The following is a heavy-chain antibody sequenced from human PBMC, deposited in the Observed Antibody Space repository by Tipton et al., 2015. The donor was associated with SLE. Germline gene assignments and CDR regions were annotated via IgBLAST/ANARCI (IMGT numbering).Heavy chain of an antibody. V-gene: IGHV4-59*01. Sequence: TLSLTCTVSGGSISSYYWSWIRQPPGKGLEWIGYIYYSGSTNYNPSIKSRVTISVDTSKNQFSLNLSSVTAADTAVYYCARASSSWPYWYFDLWGRGALVTVSS. J-gene: IGHJ2*01. CDR2: IYYSGST. CDR1: GGSISSYY. CDR3: ARASSSWPYWYFDL. D-gene: IGHD6-13*01.